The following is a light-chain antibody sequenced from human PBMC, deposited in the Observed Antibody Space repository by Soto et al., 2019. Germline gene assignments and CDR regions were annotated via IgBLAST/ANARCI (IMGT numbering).Light chain of an antibody. CDR3: QQYNKWPLT. Sequence: EIVMTPSPATLSVSPGDRVTLSCRASQSVSSNLAWYQQKPGQAPRLLIYGASTGATGIPAGFSGSGSGTDFTLTISSLRSEDFAVYYCQQYNKWPLTFGQGTRLEIK. CDR1: QSVSSN. CDR2: GAS. V-gene: IGKV3-15*01. J-gene: IGKJ5*01.